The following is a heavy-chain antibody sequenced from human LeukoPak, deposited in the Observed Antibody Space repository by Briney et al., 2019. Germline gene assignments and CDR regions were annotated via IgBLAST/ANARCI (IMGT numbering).Heavy chain of an antibody. CDR3: ARDAGAAPSTYFDY. CDR1: GFTFSSYG. J-gene: IGHJ4*02. Sequence: GGSLRLSCAASGFTFSSYGMHWVRQAPGKGLEWVAVIWYGGSNKYYADSVKGRFTISRDNSKNTLYLQMNSLRAEDMAVYYCARDAGAAPSTYFDYWGQGTLVTVSS. V-gene: IGHV3-33*08. D-gene: IGHD1-26*01. CDR2: IWYGGSNK.